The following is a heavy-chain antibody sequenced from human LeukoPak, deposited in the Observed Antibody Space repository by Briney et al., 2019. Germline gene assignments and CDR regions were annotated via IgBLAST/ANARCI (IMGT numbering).Heavy chain of an antibody. CDR2: INPSGGST. V-gene: IGHV1-46*01. J-gene: IGHJ4*02. D-gene: IGHD2-15*01. CDR3: ARGKSGGSFDFDY. Sequence: ASVKVSCKASEYTLTSYYLHWVRQAPGQGLEWMAIINPSGGSTSHAQKFQGRVTMTRDTSASTVYMELSSLRSEDTAVYYCARGKSGGSFDFDYWGQGTLVTVSS. CDR1: EYTLTSYY.